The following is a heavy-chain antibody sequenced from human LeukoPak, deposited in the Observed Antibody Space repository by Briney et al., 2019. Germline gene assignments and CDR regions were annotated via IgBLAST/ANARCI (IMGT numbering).Heavy chain of an antibody. CDR3: ARSHGPDYYYGMDV. Sequence: GGSLRLSCAASGFTFSSYAMHWVRQAPGKGLEWVAVISYDGINKYYADSVKGRFTISRDNSKNTLYLQMNSLRAEDTAVYYCARSHGPDYYYGMDVWGQGTTVTVSS. J-gene: IGHJ6*02. D-gene: IGHD4-17*01. CDR2: ISYDGINK. V-gene: IGHV3-30-3*01. CDR1: GFTFSSYA.